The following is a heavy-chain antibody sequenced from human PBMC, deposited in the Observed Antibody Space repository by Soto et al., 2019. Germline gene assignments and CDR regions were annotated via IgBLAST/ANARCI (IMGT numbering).Heavy chain of an antibody. CDR3: ARGRIDYSNYVPPNHYFDY. V-gene: IGHV4-34*01. Sequence: SETLSLTFAVYGWSFSGYYWSWIRQPPGKGLEWIGEINHSGSTNYNPSLKGRVTISVDTSKNQFSLKLSSVTAADTAAYYCARGRIDYSNYVPPNHYFDYWGQGTLVTVSS. D-gene: IGHD4-4*01. CDR1: GWSFSGYY. J-gene: IGHJ4*02. CDR2: INHSGST.